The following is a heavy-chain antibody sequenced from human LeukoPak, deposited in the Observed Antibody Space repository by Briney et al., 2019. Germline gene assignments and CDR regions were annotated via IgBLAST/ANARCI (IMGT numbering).Heavy chain of an antibody. D-gene: IGHD3-3*01. J-gene: IGHJ4*02. CDR2: IRYDGSNK. Sequence: GGSLRLSCVASGFSFSDYGMHWDRQAPGKGLEWVAFIRYDGSNKYYADSVKGRFTISRDNSKNTLYLQMNSLRAEDTAVYYCAKGAQGGYYDFWSGYFDYWGQGTLVTVSS. V-gene: IGHV3-30*02. CDR3: AKGAQGGYYDFWSGYFDY. CDR1: GFSFSDYG.